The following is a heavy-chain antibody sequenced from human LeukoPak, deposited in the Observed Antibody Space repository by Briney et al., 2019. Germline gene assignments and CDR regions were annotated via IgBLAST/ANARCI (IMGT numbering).Heavy chain of an antibody. Sequence: GGSLRLSCTASGFTFGDYAMSWVRQAPGKGLEWVGFIRSKVYGGPTEYAASVKGRFSISRDDSKSIAYLQMNSLKTKDTAVYYCTGSYGYGPYVYWGQGTLVTVSS. CDR3: TGSYGYGPYVY. D-gene: IGHD5-18*01. V-gene: IGHV3-49*04. CDR1: GFTFGDYA. J-gene: IGHJ4*02. CDR2: IRSKVYGGPT.